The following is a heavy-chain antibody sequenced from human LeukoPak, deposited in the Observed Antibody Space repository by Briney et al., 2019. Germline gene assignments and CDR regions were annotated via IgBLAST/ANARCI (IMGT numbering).Heavy chain of an antibody. J-gene: IGHJ4*02. D-gene: IGHD2-2*01. CDR3: ARDRCSSTSCGFDY. CDR2: ISYDGSNK. Sequence: GRSLRLSCAASGFTFSSYGMHWVRQAPGKGLEWVAVISYDGSNKYYADSVKGRFTISRDNSENTLYLQMNSPRAEDTAVYYCARDRCSSTSCGFDYWGQGTLVTVSS. CDR1: GFTFSSYG. V-gene: IGHV3-30*03.